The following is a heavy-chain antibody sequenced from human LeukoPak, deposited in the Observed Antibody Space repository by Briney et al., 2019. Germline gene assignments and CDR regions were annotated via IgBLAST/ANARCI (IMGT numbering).Heavy chain of an antibody. D-gene: IGHD1-26*01. CDR2: INHSGST. CDR1: GGSFSGYY. CDR3: ARGVGAVYWYFDL. J-gene: IGHJ2*01. V-gene: IGHV4-34*01. Sequence: KPSETLSLTCAVYGGSFSGYYWSWIRQPPGKGLEWIGEINHSGSTNYNPSLKSRVTISVDTSKNQFSLKLTSVTAADTAVYYCARGVGAVYWYFDLWGRGTLVTVSS.